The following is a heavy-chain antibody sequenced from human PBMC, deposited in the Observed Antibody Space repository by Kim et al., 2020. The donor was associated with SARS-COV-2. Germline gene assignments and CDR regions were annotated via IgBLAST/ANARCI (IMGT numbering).Heavy chain of an antibody. CDR1: GYSISSGYY. CDR2: IYHSGST. J-gene: IGHJ3*02. D-gene: IGHD6-19*01. V-gene: IGHV4-38-2*02. CDR3: ARDGEQWPDAFDI. Sequence: SETLSLTCTVSGYSISSGYYWGWIRQPPGKGLEWIGSIYHSGSTYYNPSLKSRVTISVDTSKNQFSLKLSSVTAADTAVYYCARDGEQWPDAFDIWGQGTMVTVSS.